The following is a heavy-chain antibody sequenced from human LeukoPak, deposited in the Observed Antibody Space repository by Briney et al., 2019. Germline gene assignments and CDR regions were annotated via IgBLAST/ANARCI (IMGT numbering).Heavy chain of an antibody. CDR2: ISSSSSYI. J-gene: IGHJ3*02. CDR1: GFSFGSYG. V-gene: IGHV3-21*06. CDR3: ARDTYDILTGYYKWAFDI. Sequence: PGGSLRLSCAASGFSFGSYGINWVRQAPGKGLEWVSSISSSSSYIYYADSVKGRFTISRDNAKNSLYLQMNSLRAEDTAVYYCARDTYDILTGYYKWAFDIWGQGTMVTVSS. D-gene: IGHD3-9*01.